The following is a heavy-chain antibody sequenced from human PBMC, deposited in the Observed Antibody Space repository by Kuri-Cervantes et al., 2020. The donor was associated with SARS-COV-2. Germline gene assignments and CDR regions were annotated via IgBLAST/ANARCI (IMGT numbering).Heavy chain of an antibody. J-gene: IGHJ4*02. CDR2: IKQDGSEK. CDR1: GFTFSSYW. CDR3: ARSKGLGGFWSVSYACLDY. D-gene: IGHD3-3*01. V-gene: IGHV3-7*01. Sequence: GGSLRLSCAASGFTFSSYWMSWVRQAPGKGLEWVANIKQDGSEKYYVDSVKGRFTISRDNARNSLDLLLKSLRVEDTAVYYCARSKGLGGFWSVSYACLDYWGQGTLVTVSS.